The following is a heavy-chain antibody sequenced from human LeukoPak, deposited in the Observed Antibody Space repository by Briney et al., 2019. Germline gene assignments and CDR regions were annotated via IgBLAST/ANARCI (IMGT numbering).Heavy chain of an antibody. V-gene: IGHV4-34*01. CDR3: ARVHGYNLGTLDY. CDR2: INHSGNT. Sequence: PSETLSLSCAVYGGSFSGDYWSWIRQPPGKGLQWIGEINHSGNTNNNPSLKSRVTMSVDTSKNQLSLNLTSVTAADTAVYYCARVHGYNLGTLDYWGQGILVTVSS. J-gene: IGHJ4*02. CDR1: GGSFSGDY. D-gene: IGHD5-24*01.